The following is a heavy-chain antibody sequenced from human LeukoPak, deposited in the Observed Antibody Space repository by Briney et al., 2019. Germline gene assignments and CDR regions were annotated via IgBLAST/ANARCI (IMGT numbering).Heavy chain of an antibody. CDR1: GYTFTGYC. J-gene: IGHJ3*02. Sequence: GASVKVSCKASGYTFTGYCMHWVRQAPGQGLEWMGWINPNSGGTNYAQKFQGRVTMTRDTSISTAYMELSRLRSDDTAVYYCARDCGGDCYAFDIWGQGTMVTVSS. CDR3: ARDCGGDCYAFDI. CDR2: INPNSGGT. V-gene: IGHV1-2*02. D-gene: IGHD2-21*02.